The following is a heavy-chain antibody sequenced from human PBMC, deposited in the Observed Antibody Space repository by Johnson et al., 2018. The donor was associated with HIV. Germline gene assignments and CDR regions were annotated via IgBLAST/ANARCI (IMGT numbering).Heavy chain of an antibody. CDR2: ISYDGSNK. CDR3: ARDRGRWLQFFTTPDAFDI. CDR1: GFTFSSYA. D-gene: IGHD5-24*01. J-gene: IGHJ3*02. Sequence: QLVESGVGVVQPGRSLRLSCAASGFTFSSYAMHWVRQAPGKGLEWVAVISYDGSNKYYADSVKGRFTISRDNSKNTLYLQMNSLRAEDTAVYYCARDRGRWLQFFTTPDAFDIWGQGTMVTVAS. V-gene: IGHV3-30-3*01.